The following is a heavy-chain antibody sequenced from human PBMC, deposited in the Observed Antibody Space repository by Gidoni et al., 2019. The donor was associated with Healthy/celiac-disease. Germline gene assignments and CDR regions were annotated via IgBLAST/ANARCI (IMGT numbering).Heavy chain of an antibody. V-gene: IGHV3-9*01. J-gene: IGHJ4*02. Sequence: EVQLVEYGGGLVQPGRSLRLSCAASGFTFDDYAMHWVRQAPGKGLEWVSGISWNSGSIGYADSVKGRFTISRDNAKNSLYLQMNSLRAEDTALYYCAKDMGAAVAGDWGQGTLVTVSS. CDR3: AKDMGAAVAGD. D-gene: IGHD6-19*01. CDR1: GFTFDDYA. CDR2: ISWNSGSI.